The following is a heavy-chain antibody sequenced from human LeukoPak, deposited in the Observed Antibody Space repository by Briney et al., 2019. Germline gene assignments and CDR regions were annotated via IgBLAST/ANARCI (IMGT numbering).Heavy chain of an antibody. D-gene: IGHD6-13*01. J-gene: IGHJ6*03. Sequence: ASVKVSCKASGYTFTSYYMHWVRQAPGQGLEWMGWINPNSGGTNYAQKFQGRVTMTRDTSISTAYMELSRLRSDDTAVYYCARSYSSSWYPSYYYYYMDVWGKGTTVTVSS. V-gene: IGHV1-2*02. CDR1: GYTFTSYY. CDR2: INPNSGGT. CDR3: ARSYSSSWYPSYYYYYMDV.